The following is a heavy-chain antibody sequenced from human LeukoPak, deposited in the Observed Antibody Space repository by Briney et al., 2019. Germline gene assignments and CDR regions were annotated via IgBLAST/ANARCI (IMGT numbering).Heavy chain of an antibody. CDR3: ARANSGSYYRGAFDI. CDR1: GFTFSSYA. D-gene: IGHD1-26*01. CDR2: ISYDGSNK. V-gene: IGHV3-30-3*01. Sequence: GGSLRLSCAASGFTFSSYAMSWVRQAPGKGLEWVAVISYDGSNKYYADSVKGRFTISRDNSKNTLYLQMNSLRAEDTAVYYCARANSGSYYRGAFDIWGQGTMVTVSS. J-gene: IGHJ3*02.